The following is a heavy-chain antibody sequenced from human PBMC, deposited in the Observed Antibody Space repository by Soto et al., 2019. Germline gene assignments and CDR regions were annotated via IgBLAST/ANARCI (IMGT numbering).Heavy chain of an antibody. D-gene: IGHD4-17*01. CDR3: AKGASTTVFAFNDY. J-gene: IGHJ4*02. CDR2: ISWNSGNL. CDR1: GFTFDDYA. Sequence: DVQLVESGGGLVQPGRSLRLSCAASGFTFDDYAMHWVRQGPGKGLEWVSSISWNSGNLGYADSVKDRFTISRDNAKNFVYLQMNSLRGEDTALYYCAKGASTTVFAFNDYWGQGTLVTVSS. V-gene: IGHV3-9*01.